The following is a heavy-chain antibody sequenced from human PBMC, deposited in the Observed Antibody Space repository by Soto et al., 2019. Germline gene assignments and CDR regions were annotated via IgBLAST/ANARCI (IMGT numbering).Heavy chain of an antibody. Sequence: ASVKVSCKASGGTFSSYTISWVRQAPGQGLEWMGRIIPILGIANYAQKFQGRVTITADKSTSTAYMELSSLRSEDTAVYYCARELGVPVAATQFDYWGQGTLVTVSS. D-gene: IGHD2-15*01. CDR3: ARELGVPVAATQFDY. V-gene: IGHV1-69*04. J-gene: IGHJ4*02. CDR1: GGTFSSYT. CDR2: IIPILGIA.